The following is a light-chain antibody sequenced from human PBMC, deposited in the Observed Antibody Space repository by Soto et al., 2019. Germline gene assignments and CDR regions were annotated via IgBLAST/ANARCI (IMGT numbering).Light chain of an antibody. CDR2: GAS. J-gene: IGKJ1*01. CDR3: QQYGSSRLT. V-gene: IGKV3-20*01. CDR1: QSVSSSY. Sequence: EIVLTQSPGTLSLSPGERATLSCRASQSVSSSYLAWYQQKPGQAPRLLIYGASSRATGIPDRFSGSGSGTDFTLTISRLGPEDFAVYYCQQYGSSRLTFGQGTKVEIK.